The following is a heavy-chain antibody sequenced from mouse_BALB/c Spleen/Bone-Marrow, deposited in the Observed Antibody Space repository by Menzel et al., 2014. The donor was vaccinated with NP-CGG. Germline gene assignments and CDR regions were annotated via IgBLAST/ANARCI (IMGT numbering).Heavy chain of an antibody. CDR3: ARETGPRAMDY. CDR2: ISDDGGNT. V-gene: IGHV5-4*02. Sequence: EVQRVESGAGLVKPGGSLKLSCAASGFTFSDYYMFWVRQTPEKRLEWVATISDDGGNTYYRDSVKGRFTISRDNAKNKLNLQMSSLKSEDTATYHCARETGPRAMDYWGQGTSVTVSS. J-gene: IGHJ4*01. CDR1: GFTFSDYY. D-gene: IGHD4-1*01.